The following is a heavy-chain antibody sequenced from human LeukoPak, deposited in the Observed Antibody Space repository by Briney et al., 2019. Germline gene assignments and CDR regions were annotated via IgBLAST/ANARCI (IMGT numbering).Heavy chain of an antibody. J-gene: IGHJ4*02. CDR2: ISGSGGRT. CDR1: GFTFSSYA. V-gene: IGHV3-23*01. CDR3: ARIAVAGLNFDF. D-gene: IGHD6-19*01. Sequence: PGGSLRLSCAASGFTFSSYAMSWVRQAPGEGLEWVSAISGSGGRTYYADSVKGRFTISRDSSKNTLYLQMNSLRAEDTAVYYCARIAVAGLNFDFWGQGTLVTVSS.